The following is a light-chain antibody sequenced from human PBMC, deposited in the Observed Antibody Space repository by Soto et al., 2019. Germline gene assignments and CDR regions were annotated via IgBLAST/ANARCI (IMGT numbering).Light chain of an antibody. J-gene: IGKJ4*01. Sequence: DIQMTQSPSSGSASVRDSLTITCRASQGISSWVAWYQHKPGRAPKLLIYAASRLQRGVPSRFSGSGSGTDFTLTISSLQPEDVGTYYCQQTSSFPLTLGGGTKVEIK. CDR2: AAS. V-gene: IGKV1-12*01. CDR3: QQTSSFPLT. CDR1: QGISSW.